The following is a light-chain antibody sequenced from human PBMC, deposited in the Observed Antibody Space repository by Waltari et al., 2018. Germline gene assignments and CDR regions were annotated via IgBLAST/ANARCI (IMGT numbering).Light chain of an antibody. CDR2: AAS. Sequence: IQMTQSPSSLSASVGDRVTITCRASQSINTYLNWYQQRPGKAPRLLIYAASSLQSGVPSRFSGSGSGTDFTLTISSLQPEDFATYYCQQSYSTLPFTFGPGTKVNVK. CDR3: QQSYSTLPFT. J-gene: IGKJ3*01. V-gene: IGKV1-39*01. CDR1: QSINTY.